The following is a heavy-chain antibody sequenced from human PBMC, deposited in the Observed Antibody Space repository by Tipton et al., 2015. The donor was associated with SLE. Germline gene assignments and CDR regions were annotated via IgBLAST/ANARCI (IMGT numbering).Heavy chain of an antibody. CDR2: VNDSGST. Sequence: TLSLTCAVYGGSFSGHYWSWIRQPPGKGLEWIGEVNDSGSTDYNPSLMSRLTISVDTSKNQFSLNLSSVTAADTAVYYCARDPRGDDGFDVWGQGTMVTVSS. CDR3: ARDPRGDDGFDV. J-gene: IGHJ3*01. D-gene: IGHD3-16*01. V-gene: IGHV4-34*01. CDR1: GGSFSGHY.